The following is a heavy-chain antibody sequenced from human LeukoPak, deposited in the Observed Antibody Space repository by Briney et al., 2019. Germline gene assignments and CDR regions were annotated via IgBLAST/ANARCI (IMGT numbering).Heavy chain of an antibody. CDR1: GGSISSSSYY. Sequence: SETLSLTCTVSGGSISSSSYYWGWIRQPPGKGLEWIGSIYYSGSTYYNPSLKSRVTISVDTSKNQFSLKLSSVTAADTAVYYCARRLAGLKTLDAFDIWGQGTMVTVSS. V-gene: IGHV4-39*07. CDR3: ARRLAGLKTLDAFDI. CDR2: IYYSGST. J-gene: IGHJ3*02. D-gene: IGHD6-19*01.